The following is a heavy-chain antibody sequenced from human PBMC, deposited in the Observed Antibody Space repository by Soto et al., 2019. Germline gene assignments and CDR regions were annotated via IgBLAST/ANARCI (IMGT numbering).Heavy chain of an antibody. Sequence: GVSLRLSCSVSGFTFSNYAMHWVRQAPGKGLEYVSGITSEGDRTWHADSVKDRFTISRDNSKNTLFLQMSSLRVEDTAIYFCVKGNQLLRYYFEFWGPGTLVTFSS. CDR1: GFTFSNYA. CDR2: ITSEGDRT. D-gene: IGHD2-15*01. J-gene: IGHJ4*01. V-gene: IGHV3-64D*06. CDR3: VKGNQLLRYYFEF.